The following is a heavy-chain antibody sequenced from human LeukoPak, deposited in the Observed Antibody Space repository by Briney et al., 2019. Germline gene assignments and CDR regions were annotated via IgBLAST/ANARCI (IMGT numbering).Heavy chain of an antibody. CDR2: ISPDGSSA. CDR3: ATLRAVVAFDDFDI. V-gene: IGHV3-74*01. CDR1: GFTFSRYW. Sequence: GGSLRLSCAASGFTFSRYWMHWVRQAPGKGLVWVSRISPDGSSAHYEDSVNGRLTISRDNAKNTLYLQMNSLRAEDTAVYYCATLRAVVAFDDFDIWGQGTMVTVSS. J-gene: IGHJ3*02. D-gene: IGHD3-22*01.